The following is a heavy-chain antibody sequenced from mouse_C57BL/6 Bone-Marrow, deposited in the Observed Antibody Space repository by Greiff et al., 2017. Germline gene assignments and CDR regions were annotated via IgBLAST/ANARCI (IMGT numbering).Heavy chain of an antibody. CDR3: ARAYGYYGYFDV. Sequence: EVQRVESGGGLVKPGGSLKLSCAASGFTFSSYAMSWVRQTPEQRLEWVATISDGGSYTYYPDNVKGRFTISRDNAKNNLYLQMGHLKSEDTAMYYCARAYGYYGYFDVWGTGTTVTVSS. D-gene: IGHD2-2*01. J-gene: IGHJ1*03. V-gene: IGHV5-4*01. CDR1: GFTFSSYA. CDR2: ISDGGSYT.